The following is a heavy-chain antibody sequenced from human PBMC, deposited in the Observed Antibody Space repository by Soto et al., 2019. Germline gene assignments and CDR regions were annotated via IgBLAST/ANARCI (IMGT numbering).Heavy chain of an antibody. V-gene: IGHV1-69*01. J-gene: IGHJ6*02. D-gene: IGHD2-15*01. CDR1: GGTFSSYA. CDR2: IIPIFGTA. CDR3: ARSQGGSSSLDIYYYYYYGMDV. Sequence: QAQLVQSGAEVKKPGSSVKVSCKAPGGTFSSYAISWVRQAPGQGLEWMGGIIPIFGTAKYAQKSQGRVTITADESTSTGYMELSSLRSEDTAVYYCARSQGGSSSLDIYYYYYYGMDVWGQGTTVTVSS.